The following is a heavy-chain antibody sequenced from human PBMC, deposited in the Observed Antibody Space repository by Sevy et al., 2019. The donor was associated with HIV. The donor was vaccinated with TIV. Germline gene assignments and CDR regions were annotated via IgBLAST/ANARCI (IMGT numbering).Heavy chain of an antibody. D-gene: IGHD2-21*01. CDR3: ARGGSHIVGVGTAFDI. Sequence: ASVKVSCKAAGYTFSSYGISWVRQAPGQGLEWMGWISAYNGNANYAQKFQGRVTMTTDTSTTTAYMEQRSLRSDDTAVYYCARGGSHIVGVGTAFDIWGQGTMVTVSS. CDR1: GYTFSSYG. CDR2: ISAYNGNA. V-gene: IGHV1-18*01. J-gene: IGHJ3*02.